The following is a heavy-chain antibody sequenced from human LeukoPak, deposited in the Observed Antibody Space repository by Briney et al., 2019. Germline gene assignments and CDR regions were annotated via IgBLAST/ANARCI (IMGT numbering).Heavy chain of an antibody. CDR1: GFTFSSYY. V-gene: IGHV3-74*01. Sequence: GGSLRLSCAASGFTFSSYYMHWVRQAPGKGLLWVSRINGDGSSTKYADSVKGRFTISRDNAKNTLYLQMNSLRAEDTSVYYCAQGGSPGAFDYWGQGTLVTVSS. CDR3: AQGGSPGAFDY. D-gene: IGHD1-26*01. J-gene: IGHJ4*02. CDR2: INGDGSST.